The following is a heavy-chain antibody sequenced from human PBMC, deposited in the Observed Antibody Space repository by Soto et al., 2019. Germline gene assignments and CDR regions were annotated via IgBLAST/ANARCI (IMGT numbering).Heavy chain of an antibody. CDR2: IYYSGST. Sequence: QVQLQESGPGLVKPSETLSLTCTVSGGSISSYYWSWIRQPPGKGLEWIGYIYYSGSTNYNPSLKSRVTISVDTSKNQFSLKLSSVTAADTAVYYCARYVSGPDNWFDPWGQGTLVTVSS. CDR3: ARYVSGPDNWFDP. CDR1: GGSISSYY. V-gene: IGHV4-59*01. D-gene: IGHD3-10*01. J-gene: IGHJ5*02.